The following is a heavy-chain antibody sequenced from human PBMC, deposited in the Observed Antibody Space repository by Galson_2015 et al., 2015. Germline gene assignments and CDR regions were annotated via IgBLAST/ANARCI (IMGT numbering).Heavy chain of an antibody. CDR2: ISAYNGNT. Sequence: SVKVSCKASGGTFSSYAISWVRQAPGQGLEWMGWISAYNGNTNYAQKLQGRVTMTTDTSTSTAYMELRSLRSDDTAVYYCARGNTVSSGWPSAFDIWGQGTMVTVSS. CDR3: ARGNTVSSGWPSAFDI. CDR1: GGTFSSYA. D-gene: IGHD6-19*01. J-gene: IGHJ3*02. V-gene: IGHV1-18*01.